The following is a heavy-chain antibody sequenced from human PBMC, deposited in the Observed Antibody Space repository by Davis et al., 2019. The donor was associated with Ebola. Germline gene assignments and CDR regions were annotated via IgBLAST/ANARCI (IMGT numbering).Heavy chain of an antibody. J-gene: IGHJ6*02. CDR2: INHSGST. CDR3: ARPVSPGYTDGYYYYDMDV. V-gene: IGHV4-34*01. CDR1: GGSSSGYY. Sequence: SETLSLTCAVYGGSSSGYYWSWIRHPPGKGLEWIGEINHSGSTNYNPYLKSRVTISVDTSKNQFSLKLSSVTAADTAVYYCARPVSPGYTDGYYYYDMDVWGQGTTVTVSS. D-gene: IGHD5-18*01.